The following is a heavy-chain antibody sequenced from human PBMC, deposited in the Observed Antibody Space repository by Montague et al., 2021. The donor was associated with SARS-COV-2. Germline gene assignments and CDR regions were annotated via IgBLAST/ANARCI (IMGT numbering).Heavy chain of an antibody. D-gene: IGHD2-2*01. CDR2: IYWSDDK. Sequence: PALVKPTQTLTLTCTFSGFSLKTSGEGVGWIRQSPGKAPEWLALIYWSDDKNYSPSLKSRHTISKDTSKNQVVLSMTNMGPVDTATYYCAHPRAYCSDTTCYRHCNFDLWGRGTLVTVSS. CDR3: AHPRAYCSDTTCYRHCNFDL. CDR1: GFSLKTSGEG. V-gene: IGHV2-5*01. J-gene: IGHJ2*01.